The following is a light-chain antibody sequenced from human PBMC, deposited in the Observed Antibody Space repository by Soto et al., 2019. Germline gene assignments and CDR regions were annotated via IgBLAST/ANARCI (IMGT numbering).Light chain of an antibody. V-gene: IGKV3-20*01. J-gene: IGKJ1*01. CDR2: NVS. Sequence: EIVLTQSPGTLSLSPGERATLSCRASQSVSSAYLAWYQQKPGQAPRLLIYNVSRRATGIPDRFSGSGSGTDFTLTVSRLEPEDFAVHYCQQYGASPETFGQGTKVDI. CDR1: QSVSSAY. CDR3: QQYGASPET.